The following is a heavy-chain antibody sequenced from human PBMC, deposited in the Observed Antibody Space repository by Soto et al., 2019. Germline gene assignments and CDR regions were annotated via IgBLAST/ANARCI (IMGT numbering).Heavy chain of an antibody. CDR3: AKDSLMITFGGVIPFMGAFDI. V-gene: IGHV3-23*01. CDR1: GFTFSSYA. Sequence: GGSLRLSCAASGFTFSSYAMSWVRQAPGKGLEWVSAISGSGGSTYYADSVKGRFTISRDNSKNTLYLQMNSLRAEDTAVYYCAKDSLMITFGGVIPFMGAFDIWGQGTMVTVSS. D-gene: IGHD3-16*02. CDR2: ISGSGGST. J-gene: IGHJ3*02.